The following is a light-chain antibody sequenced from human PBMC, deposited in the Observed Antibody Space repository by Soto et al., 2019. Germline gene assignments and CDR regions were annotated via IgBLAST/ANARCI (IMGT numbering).Light chain of an antibody. Sequence: DIQMTQSPSSRSASVGDRATIPCRPSQSISSYLNWYQQKPGKAPKLLIYAASSLQSGVPSRFSGSGSGTDFTLTISSLQPEDFATYYCQQSYSTPLTFGGGTKVDIK. CDR1: QSISSY. CDR2: AAS. CDR3: QQSYSTPLT. V-gene: IGKV1-39*01. J-gene: IGKJ4*01.